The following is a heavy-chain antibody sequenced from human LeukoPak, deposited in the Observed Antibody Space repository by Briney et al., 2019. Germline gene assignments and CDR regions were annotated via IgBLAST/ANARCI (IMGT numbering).Heavy chain of an antibody. CDR1: GGPISNYY. D-gene: IGHD6-13*01. J-gene: IGHJ6*02. V-gene: IGHV4-4*09. Sequence: SETLSLTCTVPGGPISNYYWTWIRRLPGKGLEWIRYIYNSVNTNYNRPRKGRVTISVDTSKNQFSLKLNSVTATDTAEYFCARRRRIGAAGGDAIDVWGQGTTATVSS. CDR2: IYNSVNT. CDR3: ARRRRIGAAGGDAIDV.